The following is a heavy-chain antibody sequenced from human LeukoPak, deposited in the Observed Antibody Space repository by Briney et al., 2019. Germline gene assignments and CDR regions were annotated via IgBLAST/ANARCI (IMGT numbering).Heavy chain of an antibody. V-gene: IGHV1-46*01. Sequence: ASVKASFTASGYTFTSYYMHWVRQAPGQGLEWMGIINPSGGSTSYAQKFQGRITMTRDTSTSTVYMELSSLRSEDTAVYYCARGAVDTAMVTSIFDYWGQGTLVTVSS. CDR1: GYTFTSYY. CDR3: ARGAVDTAMVTSIFDY. CDR2: INPSGGST. J-gene: IGHJ4*02. D-gene: IGHD5-18*01.